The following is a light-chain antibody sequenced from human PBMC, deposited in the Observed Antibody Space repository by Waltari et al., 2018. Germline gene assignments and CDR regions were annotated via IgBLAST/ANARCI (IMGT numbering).Light chain of an antibody. CDR3: QAWDSSTAHVV. Sequence: SYELTQPPSVSVSPGQTASITCSGDRLGDKYVCWYQQKPGQSPVLGIYQLNQRPSGIPERFSGSNSGNTATLTISGTQAMDEADYYCQAWDSSTAHVVFGGGTKLTVL. CDR2: QLN. CDR1: RLGDKY. J-gene: IGLJ2*01. V-gene: IGLV3-1*01.